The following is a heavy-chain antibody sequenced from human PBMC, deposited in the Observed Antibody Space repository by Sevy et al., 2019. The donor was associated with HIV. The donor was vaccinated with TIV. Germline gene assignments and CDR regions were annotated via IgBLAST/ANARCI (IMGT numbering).Heavy chain of an antibody. V-gene: IGHV4-4*07. J-gene: IGHJ5*02. CDR1: GGSISRYY. CDR3: AREVVGGSSGWDRNRFDP. Sequence: SETLSLTCTVSGGSISRYYWSWIRQPAGKGLEWIGRIYTGGSTTYNPSLKSRVTMSVGTSKNQFSLKLSSVTAADTAVYYCAREVVGGSSGWDRNRFDPWGQGTLVTVSS. CDR2: IYTGGST. D-gene: IGHD6-19*01.